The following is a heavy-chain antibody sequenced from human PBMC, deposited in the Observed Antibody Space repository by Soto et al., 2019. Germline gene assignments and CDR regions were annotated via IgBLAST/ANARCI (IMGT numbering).Heavy chain of an antibody. CDR3: ARQWGNIVVVTATHYYYYGMDV. CDR2: IDPSDSYT. Sequence: GESLKISCKGSGYSFTRYWISWVRQVPGKGLEWMGRIDPSDSYTNYSPSFQGHVTISADKSISTAYLQWSSLKASDTAMYYCARQWGNIVVVTATHYYYYGMDVWGQGTTVTVSS. V-gene: IGHV5-10-1*01. J-gene: IGHJ6*02. D-gene: IGHD2-21*02. CDR1: GYSFTRYW.